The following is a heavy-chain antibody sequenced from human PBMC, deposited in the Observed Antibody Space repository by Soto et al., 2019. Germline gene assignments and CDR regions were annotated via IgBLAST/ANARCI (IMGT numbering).Heavy chain of an antibody. CDR1: GGSISSYY. D-gene: IGHD2-21*01. J-gene: IGHJ4*02. CDR3: APRPPGGAYFGVFDY. CDR2: IYYSGST. Sequence: PSETRSLTCTVSGGSISSYYWSWIRQPPGKGLEWIGYIYYSGSTNYNPSLKSRVTISVDTSTNQFSLKLTSVTAAVTAVYYCAPRPPGGAYFGVFDYLSQGALDTVSS. V-gene: IGHV4-59*01.